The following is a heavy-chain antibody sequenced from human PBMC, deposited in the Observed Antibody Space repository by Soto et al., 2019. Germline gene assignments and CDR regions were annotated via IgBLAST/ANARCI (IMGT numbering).Heavy chain of an antibody. CDR2: IKSKTDGGTT. CDR1: GFTFSNAW. Sequence: GSLRLSCAASGFTFSNAWMSWVRQAPGKGLEWVGRIKSKTDGGTTDYAAPVKGRFTISRDDSKNTLYLQVNSLKTEDTAVYYCTTDPPGTYYYDSSGYYPYGMDVWGQGTTVTVSS. CDR3: TTDPPGTYYYDSSGYYPYGMDV. V-gene: IGHV3-15*01. D-gene: IGHD3-22*01. J-gene: IGHJ6*02.